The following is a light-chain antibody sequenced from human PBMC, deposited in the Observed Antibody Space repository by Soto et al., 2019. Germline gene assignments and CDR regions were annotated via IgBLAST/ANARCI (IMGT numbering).Light chain of an antibody. CDR1: QSVNNNY. J-gene: IGKJ4*01. CDR3: QQYGRSLT. CDR2: GAS. Sequence: EIVLTQSPGTLSLSPGERATLSCRASQSVNNNYLAWYQQKRGQAPRLLVYGASTRATGTPDRFSGSVSGTDFTLTISRLEPEDFAVYYCQQYGRSLTFGGGTKVEIK. V-gene: IGKV3-20*01.